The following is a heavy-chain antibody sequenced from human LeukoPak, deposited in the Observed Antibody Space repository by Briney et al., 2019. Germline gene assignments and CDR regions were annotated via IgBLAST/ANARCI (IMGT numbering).Heavy chain of an antibody. Sequence: PGGSLRLSCAASGFTFSSYSMNWVRQAPGKGLEWVSYISSSSSTIYYADSVKGRFTISRDNSKNTLYLQMNSLRAEDTAVYYCASLSIPRLWFGELFPGYWGQGTLVTVSS. CDR1: GFTFSSYS. CDR3: ASLSIPRLWFGELFPGY. V-gene: IGHV3-48*01. CDR2: ISSSSSTI. D-gene: IGHD3-10*01. J-gene: IGHJ4*02.